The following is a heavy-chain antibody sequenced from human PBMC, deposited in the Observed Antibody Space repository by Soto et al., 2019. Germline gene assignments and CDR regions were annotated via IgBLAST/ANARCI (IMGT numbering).Heavy chain of an antibody. CDR1: GFTFSSYG. V-gene: IGHV3-33*01. CDR2: IWYDGSNK. J-gene: IGHJ2*01. D-gene: IGHD2-21*02. Sequence: QVQLVESGGGVVQPGRSLRLSCAASGFTFSSYGMHWVRQAPGKGLEWVAVIWYDGSNKYYADSVKGRFTISRDNSKNTLYLKMNSLRAEDKAVYYCARDVMVTAMVMWYFDLWGRGTLVTVSS. CDR3: ARDVMVTAMVMWYFDL.